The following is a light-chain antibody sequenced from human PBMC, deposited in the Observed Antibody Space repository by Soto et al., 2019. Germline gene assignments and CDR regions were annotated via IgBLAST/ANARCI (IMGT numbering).Light chain of an antibody. CDR2: KAS. CDR1: QSIDSW. J-gene: IGKJ1*01. CDR3: QHYNSYSEA. Sequence: IQMTQSPSTLSASVGDRVTITCRASQSIDSWLAWYQHKPGKAPKLRIYKASTLKSGVPSRFSGSGSGTEFTLTISSLQPDDFATYYCQHYNSYSEAFGQGTKVDIK. V-gene: IGKV1-5*03.